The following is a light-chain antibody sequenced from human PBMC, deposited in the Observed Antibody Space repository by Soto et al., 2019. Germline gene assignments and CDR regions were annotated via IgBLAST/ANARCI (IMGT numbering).Light chain of an antibody. J-gene: IGLJ2*01. CDR1: NNDVGAYPY. CDR2: EVT. V-gene: IGLV2-14*01. Sequence: QSALTQPASVSGSPGQSITISCTGTNNDVGAYPYVSWYQQHPGTAPKLIIYEVTNRPSGISERFSGSKSGNTASLTISGLQAEDESDYYCSSFATSGTTVIFGGGTKLTVL. CDR3: SSFATSGTTVI.